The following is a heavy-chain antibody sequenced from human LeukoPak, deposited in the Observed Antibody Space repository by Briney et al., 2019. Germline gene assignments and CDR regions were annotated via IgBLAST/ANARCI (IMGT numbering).Heavy chain of an antibody. CDR3: ARDLKIGYNSGWYSFDY. V-gene: IGHV4-59*01. CDR2: IYYSGTT. CDR1: GGSISPYY. D-gene: IGHD6-19*01. J-gene: IGHJ4*02. Sequence: SETLSLACTVSGGSISPYYWSWIRQPPGKGLEWIGYIYYSGTTNYNPSLKSRVTMSVDTSKNQFSLKLNSVTAADTAMYYCARDLKIGYNSGWYSFDYWGQGILVTVSS.